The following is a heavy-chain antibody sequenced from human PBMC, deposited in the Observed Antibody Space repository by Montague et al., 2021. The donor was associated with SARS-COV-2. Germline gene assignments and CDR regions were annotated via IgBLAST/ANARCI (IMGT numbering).Heavy chain of an antibody. CDR2: MYYSGST. CDR1: GGSISNYY. D-gene: IGHD3-3*01. Sequence: SETLSLTCTVSGGSISNYYWSWIRQSPGKGLEWIAYMYYSGSTKYNPSLKSRATISADTSKNQFSLTLSSMTAAYTAAYYCARARGGTILGVIGAYYGMDIWGQGTTVTVS. V-gene: IGHV4-59*01. CDR3: ARARGGTILGVIGAYYGMDI. J-gene: IGHJ6*02.